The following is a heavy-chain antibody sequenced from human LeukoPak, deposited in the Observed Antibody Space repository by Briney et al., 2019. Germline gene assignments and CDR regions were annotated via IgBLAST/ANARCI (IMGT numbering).Heavy chain of an antibody. CDR2: ISGSGGST. Sequence: GGSLRLSCAASGFTFSSYAFTWVRQAPGKGLEWVSAISGSGGSTSYADSVKGRFTISRDNSKNTLYLQMNSLRTEDTAVYYCARGGSYFDISGYYFYWGQGTLVTVSS. CDR1: GFTFSSYA. V-gene: IGHV3-23*01. CDR3: ARGGSYFDISGYYFY. D-gene: IGHD3-22*01. J-gene: IGHJ4*02.